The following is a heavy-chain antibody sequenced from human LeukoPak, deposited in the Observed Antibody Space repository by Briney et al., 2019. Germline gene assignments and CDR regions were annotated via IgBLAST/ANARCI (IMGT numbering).Heavy chain of an antibody. Sequence: PGGSLRLSCSASGFTFSTYAMFWVRQAPGRGLDFVSAISSDGDTTYYADSVKGRFSISRDNSKNTLYLQMNSLRAEDTAVYYCARGPERTGVGTRYYYDMDVWGQGTTVTVSS. CDR2: ISSDGDTT. V-gene: IGHV3-64*04. CDR1: GFTFSTYA. J-gene: IGHJ6*02. D-gene: IGHD2-8*01. CDR3: ARGPERTGVGTRYYYDMDV.